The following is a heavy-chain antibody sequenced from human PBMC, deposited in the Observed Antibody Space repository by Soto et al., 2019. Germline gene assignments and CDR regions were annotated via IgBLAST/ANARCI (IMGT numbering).Heavy chain of an antibody. CDR3: AKDRLAGNFDY. CDR2: ISATGGST. J-gene: IGHJ4*02. V-gene: IGHV3-23*01. CDR1: GFTFNNYA. Sequence: EVQVLDSGGGLVQPGGSLRLSCAASGFTFNNYAMNWVHQAPGKGLEWVATISATGGSTYYADSVKGRFTISRDNSKNTLYLQMTGLRVEDTAVYYCAKDRLAGNFDYWGQVTQVTVSS.